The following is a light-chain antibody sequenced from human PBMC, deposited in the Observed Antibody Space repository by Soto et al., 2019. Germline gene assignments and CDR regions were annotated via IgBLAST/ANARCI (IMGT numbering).Light chain of an antibody. Sequence: EILVMQSPDTLSVSPGESATLSCRTSQRVYSNLAWYQQRPGQAPRLLIYGASTRATGVPARFSGRGSGTEFTLTISSLQSEDFAVYYCQQYTNWPPNTFGQGTRLEIK. V-gene: IGKV3-15*01. CDR2: GAS. J-gene: IGKJ5*01. CDR3: QQYTNWPPNT. CDR1: QRVYSN.